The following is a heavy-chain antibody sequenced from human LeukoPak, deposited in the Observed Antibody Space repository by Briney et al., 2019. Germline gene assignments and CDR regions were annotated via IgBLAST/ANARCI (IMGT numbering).Heavy chain of an antibody. Sequence: PSETLSLTCAVSGYSISSVYYWGWIRQPPGKGLEWIGSIYHSGTTYYNPSLRSRVTISVDTTKNQFSLKLSSVTAADTAVYYCARQTGTTPTFAYWGQGTLVTVSS. CDR3: ARQTGTTPTFAY. CDR1: GYSISSVYY. CDR2: IYHSGTT. J-gene: IGHJ4*02. D-gene: IGHD1-1*01. V-gene: IGHV4-38-2*01.